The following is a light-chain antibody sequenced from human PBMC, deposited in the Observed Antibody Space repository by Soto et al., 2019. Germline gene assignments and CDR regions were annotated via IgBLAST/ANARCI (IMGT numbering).Light chain of an antibody. CDR2: DVS. CDR3: SSYTSSSTLWV. Sequence: QSALTQPASVSGSPGQSITISCTGTSSDVGGYNYVSWYQQHPGKAPKLMIYDVSNRPSGVSNRFSGSKSGNTASLTISGLQAEDEADYYCSSYTSSSTLWVFGGGPLLTVL. V-gene: IGLV2-14*01. CDR1: SSDVGGYNY. J-gene: IGLJ3*02.